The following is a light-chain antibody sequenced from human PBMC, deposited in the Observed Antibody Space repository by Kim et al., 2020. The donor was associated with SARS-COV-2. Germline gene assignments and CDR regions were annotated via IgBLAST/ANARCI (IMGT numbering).Light chain of an antibody. CDR3: QQRSNWPGT. CDR2: DTS. CDR1: QNVRNY. J-gene: IGKJ2*01. Sequence: SGSPGERATLSCRASQNVRNYLAWFQQKPGQAPRLLIYDTSNRATGTPARFSGSGSGTDFTLTVSGLEPQDFAVYYCQQRSNWPGTFGQGTKLEI. V-gene: IGKV3-11*01.